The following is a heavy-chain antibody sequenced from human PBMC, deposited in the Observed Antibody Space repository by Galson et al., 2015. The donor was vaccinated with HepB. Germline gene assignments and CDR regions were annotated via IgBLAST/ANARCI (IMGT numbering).Heavy chain of an antibody. V-gene: IGHV3-48*04. CDR1: GFTFSNYN. J-gene: IGHJ4*02. CDR2: ISSSSTTI. D-gene: IGHD3-22*01. CDR3: AATMIALDY. Sequence: SLRLSCAASGFTFSNYNMNWVRQAPGKGLEWVSYISSSSTTIYYTDSVKGRFTISRDNAKNSLYLQMNSLRGEDTAIYYCAATMIALDYRGQGTLVTVSS.